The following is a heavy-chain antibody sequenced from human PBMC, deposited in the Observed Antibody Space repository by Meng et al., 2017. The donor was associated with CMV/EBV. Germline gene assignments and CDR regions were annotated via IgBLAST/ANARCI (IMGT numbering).Heavy chain of an antibody. D-gene: IGHD3-3*01. Sequence: SETLSPTCAVYGGSSSGYYWSWIRQPPGKGLEWIGEINHSGSTNYNPSLKSRVTISVDTSKNQFSLKLSSVTAADTAVYYCARGAYDFWSGKDDYWGQGTLVTVSS. V-gene: IGHV4-34*01. CDR2: INHSGST. J-gene: IGHJ4*02. CDR3: ARGAYDFWSGKDDY. CDR1: GGSSSGYY.